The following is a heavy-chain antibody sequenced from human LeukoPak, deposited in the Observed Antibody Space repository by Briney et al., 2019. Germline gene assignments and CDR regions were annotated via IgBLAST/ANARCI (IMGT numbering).Heavy chain of an antibody. CDR3: ARGTPYDYDSSGYYYAFDI. CDR2: INSDGSST. J-gene: IGHJ3*02. CDR1: GFTFRSYW. Sequence: GGSMRLSCAASGFTFRSYWMHWVRQAPGKGLVWVSRINSDGSSTSNADSVKGRFTISRDNAKNTLYLQMNSLRVEDTAVYYCARGTPYDYDSSGYYYAFDIWGQGTMVTVSS. D-gene: IGHD3-22*01. V-gene: IGHV3-74*01.